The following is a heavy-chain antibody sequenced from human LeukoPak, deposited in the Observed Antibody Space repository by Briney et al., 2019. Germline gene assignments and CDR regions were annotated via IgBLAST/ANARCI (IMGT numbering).Heavy chain of an antibody. V-gene: IGHV1-46*01. D-gene: IGHD3-22*01. CDR3: ARDPSPDSSGFRAEYFQH. Sequence: GASVKVSCKASGYTFTSYYMHWVRQAPGQGLEWTGIINPSGGSTSYAQKFQGRVTMTRDTSTSTVYMELSRLRSEDTAVYYCARDPSPDSSGFRAEYFQHWGQGTLVTVSS. J-gene: IGHJ1*01. CDR1: GYTFTSYY. CDR2: INPSGGST.